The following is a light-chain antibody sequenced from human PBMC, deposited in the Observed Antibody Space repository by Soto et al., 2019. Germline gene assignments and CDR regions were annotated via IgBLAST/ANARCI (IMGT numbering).Light chain of an antibody. CDR1: QSISSW. V-gene: IGKV1-5*03. Sequence: DIQMTQSPSTLSASVGDRVTITCRASQSISSWLAWYQQKPGKAPNLLIYKASILENGVPSRFSGSGSGTEFTLTISSLQPDDFATYYCQQYNSYWTFGQGTKVEVK. CDR2: KAS. J-gene: IGKJ1*01. CDR3: QQYNSYWT.